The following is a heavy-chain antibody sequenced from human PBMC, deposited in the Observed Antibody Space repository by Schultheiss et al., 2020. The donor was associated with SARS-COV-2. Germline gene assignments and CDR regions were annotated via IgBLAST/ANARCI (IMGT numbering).Heavy chain of an antibody. D-gene: IGHD3-10*01. CDR1: GFTFSSYW. V-gene: IGHV3-66*01. CDR3: ARDGDTMVRVYYYYYGMDV. J-gene: IGHJ6*02. Sequence: GGSLRLSCAASGFTFSSYWMLWVRQAPGKGLVWVSLLYSGGSTYYADSVKGRFTISRDNSKNTLYLQMNSLRAEDTAVYYCARDGDTMVRVYYYYYGMDVWGQGTTVTVSS. CDR2: LYSGGST.